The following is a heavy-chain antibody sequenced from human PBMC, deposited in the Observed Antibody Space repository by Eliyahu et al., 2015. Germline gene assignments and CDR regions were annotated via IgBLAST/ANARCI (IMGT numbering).Heavy chain of an antibody. CDR2: IYHSGNT. CDR1: SGXISSGNW. V-gene: IGHV4-4*02. CDR3: ARAVAGSRYYQH. J-gene: IGHJ1*01. D-gene: IGHD6-19*01. Sequence: QVQLQESGPGLLKPSGTLSXTXAVXSGXISSGNWWSWVRQPPGKGLEWIGEIYHSGNTNYNPSLKSRVTISLDKSKNQFSLKLSSVTAADTAMYYCARAVAGSRYYQHWGQGTLATVSA.